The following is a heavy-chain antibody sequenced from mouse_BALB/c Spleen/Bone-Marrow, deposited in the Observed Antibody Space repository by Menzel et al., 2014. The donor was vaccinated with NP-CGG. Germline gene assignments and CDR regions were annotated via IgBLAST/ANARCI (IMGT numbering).Heavy chain of an antibody. CDR2: IYPGDGDT. CDR3: ARGDYRYGDFAMDY. CDR1: GYALSSNW. Sequence: QVQLQQSGAELVRPGSSVKISCKASGYALSSNWVNWVKQRPGQGLEWIGQIYPGDGDTNYNGKFQGKATLTADKSSSTAYMQLSSLTSEDSAVYFCARGDYRYGDFAMDYWGQGTSVTVSS. D-gene: IGHD2-12*01. J-gene: IGHJ4*01. V-gene: IGHV1-80*01.